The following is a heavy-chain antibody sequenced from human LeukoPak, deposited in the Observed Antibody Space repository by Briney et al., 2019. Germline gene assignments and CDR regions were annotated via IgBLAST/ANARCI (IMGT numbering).Heavy chain of an antibody. CDR3: ARPRGDYSSYLYYFDY. Sequence: ASVKVSCKASGYTFTSYYMHWVRQAPGQGLEWMGIINPSGGSTSYAQKFQGRVTMTRDTSTNTVYMELSSLRSEDTAVYYCARPRGDYSSYLYYFDYWGQGTLVTVSS. CDR1: GYTFTSYY. D-gene: IGHD4-11*01. J-gene: IGHJ4*02. CDR2: INPSGGST. V-gene: IGHV1-46*01.